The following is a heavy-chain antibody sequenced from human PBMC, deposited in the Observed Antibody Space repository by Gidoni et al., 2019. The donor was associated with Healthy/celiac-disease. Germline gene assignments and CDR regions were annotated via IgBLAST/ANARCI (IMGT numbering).Heavy chain of an antibody. J-gene: IGHJ5*02. CDR1: GFTFSSYG. CDR3: AKEGPLNYDDSSGYSWFDP. CDR2: ISYDGSNK. V-gene: IGHV3-30*18. Sequence: QVQLVESGGGVVQPGRSLRLSCSASGFTFSSYGLHWVRQAPGKGLEWVAVISYDGSNKYYADSVKGRFTISRDNSKNTLYLQMNSLRAEDTAVYYCAKEGPLNYDDSSGYSWFDPWGQGTLVTVSS. D-gene: IGHD3-22*01.